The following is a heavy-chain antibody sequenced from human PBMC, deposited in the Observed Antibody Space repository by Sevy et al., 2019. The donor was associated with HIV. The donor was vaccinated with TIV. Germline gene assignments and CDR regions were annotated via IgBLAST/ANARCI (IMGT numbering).Heavy chain of an antibody. D-gene: IGHD2-15*01. CDR1: GFTFNMYW. Sequence: GGSLRLSCAASGFTFNMYWMTWVRQAPGKGLEWVANIKEDGSERNYLDSVKGRFTISRDNAKESLYLQINSLRAEDTAVCYGARHCSGGSCYSLLPHYYYGMDVWGQGTTVTVSS. J-gene: IGHJ6*02. V-gene: IGHV3-7*01. CDR2: IKEDGSER. CDR3: ARHCSGGSCYSLLPHYYYGMDV.